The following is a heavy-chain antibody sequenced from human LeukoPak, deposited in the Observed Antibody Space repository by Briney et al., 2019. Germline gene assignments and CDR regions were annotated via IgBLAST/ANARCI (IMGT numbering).Heavy chain of an antibody. D-gene: IGHD3-22*01. CDR2: IYHSGST. V-gene: IGHV4-38-2*02. Sequence: TSETLSLTCTVSGYSISSDYYWGWIRQPPGKGLEWIGNIYHSGSTYYNPSLKSRVTISVDTSKNQFSLKLRSVTAADTALYYCASTSPKYYYESSGYSSLFDNWGQGTLVTVSS. CDR1: GYSISSDYY. J-gene: IGHJ4*02. CDR3: ASTSPKYYYESSGYSSLFDN.